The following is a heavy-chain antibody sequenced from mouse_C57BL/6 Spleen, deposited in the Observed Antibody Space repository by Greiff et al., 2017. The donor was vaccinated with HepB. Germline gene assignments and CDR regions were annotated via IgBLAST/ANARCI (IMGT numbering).Heavy chain of an antibody. CDR1: GYTFTSYW. V-gene: IGHV1-53*01. Sequence: QVQLQQPGTELVKPGASVKLSCKASGYTFTSYWMHWVKQRPGQGLEWIGNINPSNGGTNYNEKFKSKATLTVDKSSSTAYMQLSSLTSEDSAVYYCASWSYYYGSSYGAMDYWGQGTSVTVSS. CDR2: INPSNGGT. D-gene: IGHD1-1*01. J-gene: IGHJ4*01. CDR3: ASWSYYYGSSYGAMDY.